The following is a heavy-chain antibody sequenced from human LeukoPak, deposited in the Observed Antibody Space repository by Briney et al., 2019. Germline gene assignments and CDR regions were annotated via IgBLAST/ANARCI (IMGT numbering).Heavy chain of an antibody. D-gene: IGHD2-21*02. CDR3: ARCAVGGGDCYYYFDY. J-gene: IGHJ4*02. V-gene: IGHV5-51*01. Sequence: GESLKISCEGSGYRFSSYWIGWVRQMPGKGLEWMGIIYPGDSDTRYSPSFQGQVTISADKSISTAYLQWSSLEASDTAMYYCARCAVGGGDCYYYFDYWAQGTLVTVSS. CDR2: IYPGDSDT. CDR1: GYRFSSYW.